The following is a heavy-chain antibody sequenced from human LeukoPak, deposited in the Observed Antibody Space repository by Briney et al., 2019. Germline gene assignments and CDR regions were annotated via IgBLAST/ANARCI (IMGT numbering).Heavy chain of an antibody. Sequence: GGSLRLSCAASGTTFRNYWMHWVRQVPGKGLVWVSRINSDGSSTNYADSVKGRFTISRGNAKNTLYLQMDSLRAEDTGVYYCARSNHADDFWGQGTLVTVSS. CDR1: GTTFRNYW. CDR2: INSDGSST. J-gene: IGHJ4*02. D-gene: IGHD1-14*01. V-gene: IGHV3-74*01. CDR3: ARSNHADDF.